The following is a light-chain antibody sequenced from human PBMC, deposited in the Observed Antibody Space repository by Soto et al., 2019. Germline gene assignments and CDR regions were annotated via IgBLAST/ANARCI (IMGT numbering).Light chain of an antibody. Sequence: EIVMTQSPATLSVSPGERATLSCRASQSVSSNLAWYQQKPGQAPRLLIYGASTRATGIPARFSGSGSGTGFTLTISSLQSEDFAVYYCQQYNNWPWTFGKGTKVEIK. V-gene: IGKV3-15*01. CDR3: QQYNNWPWT. J-gene: IGKJ1*01. CDR1: QSVSSN. CDR2: GAS.